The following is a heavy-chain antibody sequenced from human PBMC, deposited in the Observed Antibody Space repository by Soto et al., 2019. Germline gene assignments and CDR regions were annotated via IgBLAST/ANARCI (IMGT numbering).Heavy chain of an antibody. V-gene: IGHV1-46*01. D-gene: IGHD3-22*01. CDR3: AVYYYDSSGYPKFDY. Sequence: ASVKVSCKASGYTFTIYYMHWVLQAPGQGLEWMGIINPSGGSTSYAQKFQGRVTMTRDTSTSTVYMELSSLRSEDTAVYYCAVYYYDSSGYPKFDYWGQGTLVTVSS. CDR2: INPSGGST. J-gene: IGHJ4*02. CDR1: GYTFTIYY.